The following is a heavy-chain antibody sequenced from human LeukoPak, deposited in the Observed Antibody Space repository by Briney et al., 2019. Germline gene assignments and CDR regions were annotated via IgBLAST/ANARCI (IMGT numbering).Heavy chain of an antibody. D-gene: IGHD4-17*01. V-gene: IGHV3-7*01. Sequence: GGSLRLSCAASGFTFSSYWMSWVRQAPGKGLEWVANIKQDGSEKYYVDSVKGRLTISRDNAKNSLYLQMNSLRAEDTAVYYCARDTDYGDPGGYYYYYYYMDVWGKGTTVTVSS. CDR1: GFTFSSYW. J-gene: IGHJ6*03. CDR3: ARDTDYGDPGGYYYYYYYMDV. CDR2: IKQDGSEK.